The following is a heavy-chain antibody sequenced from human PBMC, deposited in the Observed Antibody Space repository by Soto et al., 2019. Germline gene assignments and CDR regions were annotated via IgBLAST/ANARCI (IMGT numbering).Heavy chain of an antibody. CDR2: VSSDGTET. D-gene: IGHD2-15*01. CDR1: GFTFSSYW. Sequence: GGSLRLSCAASGFTFSSYWMHWVRQAPGKGLVWVSRVSSDGTETDYADSVRGRFTISRDNAKNTLYLQMNSLRAEDTAVYFCGRPLVVAAGPDYWGQGALVTVS. J-gene: IGHJ4*02. CDR3: GRPLVVAAGPDY. V-gene: IGHV3-74*01.